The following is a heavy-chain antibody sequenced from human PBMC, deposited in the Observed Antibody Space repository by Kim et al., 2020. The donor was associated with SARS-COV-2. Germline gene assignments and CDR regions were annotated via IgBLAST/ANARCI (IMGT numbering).Heavy chain of an antibody. Sequence: GGSLRLSCAASGFTFSSYGMHWVRQAPGKGLEWVAVISNDGSNKYYADSVKGRFTISRDNSKNTLYLQMNSLRAEDTAVYYCAKDEGRWEYGDYIYWYFDLWGRGTLVTVSS. D-gene: IGHD4-17*01. CDR2: ISNDGSNK. CDR3: AKDEGRWEYGDYIYWYFDL. CDR1: GFTFSSYG. V-gene: IGHV3-30*18. J-gene: IGHJ2*01.